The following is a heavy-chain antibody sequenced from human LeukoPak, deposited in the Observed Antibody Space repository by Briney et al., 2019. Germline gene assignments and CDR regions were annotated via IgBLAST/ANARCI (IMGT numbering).Heavy chain of an antibody. CDR3: ARAGDSSGYEYYFDY. CDR2: IYTSGST. V-gene: IGHV4-4*07. D-gene: IGHD3-22*01. Sequence: SETLSLTCTVSGGSISSYYWSWIRQPAGKGLEWIGRIYTSGSTNYNPSLKSRLTTSVDTSTNQSSLKLSSVTAADTAVYYCARAGDSSGYEYYFDYWGQGTLVTVSS. J-gene: IGHJ4*02. CDR1: GGSISSYY.